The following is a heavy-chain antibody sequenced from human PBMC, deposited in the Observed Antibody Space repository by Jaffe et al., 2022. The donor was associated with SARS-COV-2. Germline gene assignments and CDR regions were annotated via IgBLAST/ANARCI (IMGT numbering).Heavy chain of an antibody. CDR2: IYSGGSA. CDR1: GFTVSNNY. Sequence: EVRLVESGGGLVQPGGSLRLSCAASGFTVSNNYMSWVRQAPGKGLEWVSIIYSGGSAYYAGSVKGRFTISRDTSKNTLYLQMNSLRAEDTAVYYCARGDGYIRDWYFDLWGRGTLVTVSS. D-gene: IGHD5-12*01. J-gene: IGHJ2*01. V-gene: IGHV3-66*02. CDR3: ARGDGYIRDWYFDL.